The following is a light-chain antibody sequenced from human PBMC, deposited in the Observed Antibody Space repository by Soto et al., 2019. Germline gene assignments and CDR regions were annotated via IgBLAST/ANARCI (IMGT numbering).Light chain of an antibody. CDR1: QSVSSSS. Sequence: EIVLTQSPDTLSLSPGERATLSCRASQSVSSSSLAWYQQKPGQAPRLLIYGASSRATGIPDRFSGSGSGTDFTLTISRLEPEDFAVYYCQQYGGSPRTFGQGTKVEIK. V-gene: IGKV3-20*01. J-gene: IGKJ1*01. CDR3: QQYGGSPRT. CDR2: GAS.